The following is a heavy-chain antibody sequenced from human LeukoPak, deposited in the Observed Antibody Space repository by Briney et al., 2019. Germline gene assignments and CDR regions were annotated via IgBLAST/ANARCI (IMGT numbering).Heavy chain of an antibody. J-gene: IGHJ4*02. Sequence: GGSLRLSCAASGFTVSSNYMSWVRQAPGKGLEWVSVIYSGGSTYYADSVKGRFTISRDNSKNTLYLQMNSLRAEDTAVYYCARDSSGYPRFDYWGQGTLVTVSS. CDR1: GFTVSSNY. D-gene: IGHD6-19*01. CDR2: IYSGGST. V-gene: IGHV3-53*01. CDR3: ARDSSGYPRFDY.